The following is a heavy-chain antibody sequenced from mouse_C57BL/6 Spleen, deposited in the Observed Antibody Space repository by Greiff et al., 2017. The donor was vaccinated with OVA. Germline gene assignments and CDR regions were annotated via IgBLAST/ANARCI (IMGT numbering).Heavy chain of an antibody. Sequence: VQLQQSGAELARPGASVKLSCKASGYTFTSYGISWVKQRTGQGLEWIGEIYPSSGNTYYNEKFKGKATLTADKSSSTAYMELRSLTSEDSAVYFCARQGLTGRDYFDYWGQGTTLTVSS. CDR1: GYTFTSYG. CDR3: ARQGLTGRDYFDY. V-gene: IGHV1-81*01. D-gene: IGHD4-1*01. J-gene: IGHJ2*01. CDR2: IYPSSGNT.